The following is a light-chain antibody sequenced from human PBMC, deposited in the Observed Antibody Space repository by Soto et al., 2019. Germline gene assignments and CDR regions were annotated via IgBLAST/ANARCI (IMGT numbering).Light chain of an antibody. CDR1: QSVSSNY. J-gene: IGKJ2*01. CDR3: QHYGSSPPMYT. CDR2: GAS. V-gene: IGKV3-20*01. Sequence: EIVLTQSPGTLSLSPGERATLSCRARQSVSSNYLAWYQQKPGQAPRLLIYGASSRATGISDRFSGSGSGTDFTLTISGVEPEDFAVYYCQHYGSSPPMYTFGQGTKLEIK.